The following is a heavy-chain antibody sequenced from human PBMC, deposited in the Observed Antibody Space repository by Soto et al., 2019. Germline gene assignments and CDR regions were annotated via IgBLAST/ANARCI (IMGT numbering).Heavy chain of an antibody. D-gene: IGHD6-13*01. CDR2: ISGSGGST. CDR1: GFPFSSYS. V-gene: IGHV3-23*01. Sequence: GGSLRLSCAASGFPFSSYSMSWVRQAPGKGLEWVSAISGSGGSTYYADSVKGRFTISRDNSKNTLYLQMNSLRAEDTAVYYCAAAAEGAFDIWGQGTMVTVSS. CDR3: AAAAEGAFDI. J-gene: IGHJ3*02.